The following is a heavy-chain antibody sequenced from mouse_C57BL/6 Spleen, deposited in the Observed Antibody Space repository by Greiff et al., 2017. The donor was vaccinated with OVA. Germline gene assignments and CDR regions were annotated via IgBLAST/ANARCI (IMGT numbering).Heavy chain of an antibody. CDR1: GFSLTSYG. V-gene: IGHV2-6-1*01. J-gene: IGHJ4*01. Sequence: VQRVESGPGLVAPSQSLSITCTVSGFSLTSYGVHWVRQPPGKGLEWLVVIWSDGSTTYNSALKSRLGISKDNSKSQVFLKMNSLQTDDTAMYYCARHYYGSSYYAMDYWGQGTSVTVSS. CDR3: ARHYYGSSYYAMDY. CDR2: IWSDGST. D-gene: IGHD1-1*01.